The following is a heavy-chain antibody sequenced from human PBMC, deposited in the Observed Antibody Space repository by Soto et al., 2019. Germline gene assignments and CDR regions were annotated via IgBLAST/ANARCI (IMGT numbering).Heavy chain of an antibody. CDR3: ASTRSSTSSVLGFREDAFDI. V-gene: IGHV1-69*02. CDR2: IIPILGIA. J-gene: IGHJ3*02. D-gene: IGHD2-2*01. Sequence: QVQLVQSGAEVKKPGSSVKVSCKASGGTFSSYTISWVRQAPGQGLEWMGRIIPILGIANYAQKFQGRVTITADKSTSTAYMELSSLRSEDTAVYYCASTRSSTSSVLGFREDAFDIWGQGTMVTVSS. CDR1: GGTFSSYT.